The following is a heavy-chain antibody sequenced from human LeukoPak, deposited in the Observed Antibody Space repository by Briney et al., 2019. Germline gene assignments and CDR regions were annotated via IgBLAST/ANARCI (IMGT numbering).Heavy chain of an antibody. J-gene: IGHJ4*02. CDR1: GYTFTGYY. CDR2: INPNSGGT. V-gene: IGHV1-2*02. Sequence: GASVKVSCKASGYTFTGYYMHWVRQAPGRGLEWMGWINPNSGGTNYAQKFQGRVTMTRDTSISTAYMELSRLRSDDTAVYYCARPEYCSSTSCYAVGYWGQGTLVTVSS. CDR3: ARPEYCSSTSCYAVGY. D-gene: IGHD2-2*01.